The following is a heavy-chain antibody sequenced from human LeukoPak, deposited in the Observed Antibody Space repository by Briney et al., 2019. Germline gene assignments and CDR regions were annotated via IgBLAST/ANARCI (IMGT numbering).Heavy chain of an antibody. CDR2: ISGGGTPT. CDR1: GFTFSDYA. V-gene: IGHV3-23*01. D-gene: IGHD3-10*02. Sequence: PGGSLRLSCVVSGFTFSDYAMSWVRQAPGKGLEWVSAISGGGTPTFYADSVKGRFITSRDNSKNTLYLQMNSLRVEDTAMYYCARDVLRGGQGTLVTVSS. J-gene: IGHJ4*02. CDR3: ARDVLR.